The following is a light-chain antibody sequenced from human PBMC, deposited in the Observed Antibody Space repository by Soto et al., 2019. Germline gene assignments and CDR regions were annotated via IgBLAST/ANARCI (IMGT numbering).Light chain of an antibody. Sequence: DIQMTQSPSTLSASVGDRVTITCRASQIINAWLVWYQQKPGKAPKLLIYRASNLVSGVPSRFSGSGSGTEFTLTISSLQPDDFSIYYCQQYETYSGTFGPGTKVDL. CDR2: RAS. CDR3: QQYETYSGT. V-gene: IGKV1-5*03. J-gene: IGKJ3*01. CDR1: QIINAW.